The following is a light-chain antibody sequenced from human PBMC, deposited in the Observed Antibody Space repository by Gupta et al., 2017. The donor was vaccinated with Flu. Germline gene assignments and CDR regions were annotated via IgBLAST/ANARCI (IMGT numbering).Light chain of an antibody. CDR3: QQYYSDPPLT. CDR1: QSVLYSTNNKNY. Sequence: DIVMTQSPDSLAVSLGERATINCKSSQSVLYSTNNKNYLAWYQQKPGQPPKLLIYWASTRESGVPDRFSGSGSGTDFTLTISSLQAEDVAVYYCQQYYSDPPLTVGGGTKVEIK. J-gene: IGKJ4*01. CDR2: WAS. V-gene: IGKV4-1*01.